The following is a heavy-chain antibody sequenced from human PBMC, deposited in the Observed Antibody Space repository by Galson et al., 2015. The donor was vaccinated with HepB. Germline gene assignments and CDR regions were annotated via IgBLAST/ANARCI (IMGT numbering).Heavy chain of an antibody. Sequence: SLRLSCAASGFPFNNAWMTWVRQAPGRGLEWVGRIKSKTDGETTDYAAPVKGRFTISSDDSTNSLSLQMNSLKTEDTAVYYCTTDVYYSPYWSWRDPWGQGTLVTVSS. CDR3: TTDVYYSPYWSWRDP. CDR1: GFPFNNAW. CDR2: IKSKTDGETT. V-gene: IGHV3-15*01. J-gene: IGHJ5*02. D-gene: IGHD2-8*02.